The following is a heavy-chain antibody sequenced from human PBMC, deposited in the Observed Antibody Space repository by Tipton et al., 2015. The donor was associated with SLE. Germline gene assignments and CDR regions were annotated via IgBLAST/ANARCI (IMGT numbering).Heavy chain of an antibody. V-gene: IGHV4-61*09. CDR1: AGSISSGNYY. CDR2: ISTSGTT. CDR3: AREGITIFVVFQR. J-gene: IGHJ4*02. D-gene: IGHD3-3*01. Sequence: TLSLTCTVSAGSISSGNYYWGWIRQSAGKGLEWIGQISTSGTTSYNPSLKSRVTISLDKSKHQFSLKLTSVTAADTAVYFCAREGITIFVVFQRWGQGTQVSVSS.